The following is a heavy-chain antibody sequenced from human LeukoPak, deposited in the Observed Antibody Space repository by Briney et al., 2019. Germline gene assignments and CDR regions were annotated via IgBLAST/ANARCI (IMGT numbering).Heavy chain of an antibody. J-gene: IGHJ4*02. CDR2: ISYDGSNK. CDR1: GFTFSSYG. D-gene: IGHD2-15*01. CDR3: AKGYCSGGSCPPTL. V-gene: IGHV3-30*18. Sequence: GGSLRLSCAASGFTFSSYGMHWVRQAPGKGLEWVAVISYDGSNKYYADSVKGRFTVSRDNSKNTLYLQMNSLRAEDTAVYYCAKGYCSGGSCPPTLWGQGTLVTVSS.